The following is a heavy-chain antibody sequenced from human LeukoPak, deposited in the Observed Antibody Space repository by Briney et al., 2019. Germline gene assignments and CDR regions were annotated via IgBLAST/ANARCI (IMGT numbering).Heavy chain of an antibody. CDR3: AREDGMRAADY. CDR1: GGSISSHY. J-gene: IGHJ4*02. CDR2: IYYSGTT. V-gene: IGHV4-59*11. D-gene: IGHD1-14*01. Sequence: LSETLSLTCTVSGGSISSHYWSWIRQSPGKRLEWIGYIYYSGTTTYNPSLERRVTISVDTTKNQFSLKLTSVTAADTAVYYCAREDGMRAADYWGQGTLVTVSS.